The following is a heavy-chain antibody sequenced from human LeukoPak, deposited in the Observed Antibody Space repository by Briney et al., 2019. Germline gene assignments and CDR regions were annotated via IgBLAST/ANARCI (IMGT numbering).Heavy chain of an antibody. Sequence: SETLSLTCAVSGGSISSGGYSWSWIRQPPGKGLEWIGYIYHSGSTYYNPSLKSRVTISVDRSKNQFSLKLSPVTAADTAVYYCARGTVATIRLDYWGQGTLVTVSS. J-gene: IGHJ4*02. CDR1: GGSISSGGYS. V-gene: IGHV4-30-2*01. CDR3: ARGTVATIRLDY. D-gene: IGHD5-12*01. CDR2: IYHSGST.